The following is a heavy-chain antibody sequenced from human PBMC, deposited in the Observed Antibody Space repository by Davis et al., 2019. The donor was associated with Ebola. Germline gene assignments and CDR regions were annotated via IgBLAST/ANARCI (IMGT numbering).Heavy chain of an antibody. CDR3: ARVGFSYGFHSFDP. Sequence: SETLSLTCTVSGGSISSGTYYWSWIRQPPGKGLEWIGYIHYSGSTYQDPSLKSRVTISVDTSKNQFSLKLISVTAADTAVYFCARVGFSYGFHSFDPWGQGTLVTVSS. J-gene: IGHJ5*02. D-gene: IGHD5-18*01. CDR1: GGSISSGTYY. CDR2: IHYSGST. V-gene: IGHV4-30-4*01.